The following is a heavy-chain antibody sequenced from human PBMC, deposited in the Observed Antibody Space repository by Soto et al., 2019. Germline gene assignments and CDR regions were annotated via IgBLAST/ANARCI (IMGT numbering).Heavy chain of an antibody. V-gene: IGHV3-23*01. CDR3: AKTAWGRGSAGLDKYSFDY. J-gene: IGHJ4*02. CDR1: GFTFSTYA. CDR2: ISGSAGST. D-gene: IGHD6-13*01. Sequence: EVQLLESGGGLVQPGGSLRLSCAASGFTFSTYAMTWVRQAPGKGLEWVSGISGSAGSTYYADSVKGRFTISRDNSKNTLYLQMNSLRAEDTAVYYCAKTAWGRGSAGLDKYSFDYWGQGTLVTVSS.